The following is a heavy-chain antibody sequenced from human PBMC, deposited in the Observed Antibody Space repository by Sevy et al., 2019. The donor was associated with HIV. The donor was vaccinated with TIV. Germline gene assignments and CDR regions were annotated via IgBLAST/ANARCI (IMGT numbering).Heavy chain of an antibody. CDR3: AREGCTIPHDY. CDR2: LSFDCGKI. V-gene: IGHV3-23*01. D-gene: IGHD2-2*02. J-gene: IGHJ4*02. Sequence: GGSLRLSCAASGFTFNKYSMSWVRQTPGKGLEWVSTLSFDCGKINNADSVKGRFTMSRDDSKNAVYLQMNILRVEDTDIYYCAREGCTIPHDYWGQGTLVTVSS. CDR1: GFTFNKYS.